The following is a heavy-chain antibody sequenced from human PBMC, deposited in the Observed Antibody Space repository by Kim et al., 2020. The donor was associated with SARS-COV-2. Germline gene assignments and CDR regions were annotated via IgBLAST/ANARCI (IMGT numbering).Heavy chain of an antibody. D-gene: IGHD3-22*01. J-gene: IGHJ4*02. CDR2: INTDGSTT. CDR1: GFTFSSYW. V-gene: IGHV3-74*01. CDR3: ARDGNYRDSSGFPN. Sequence: GGSLRLSCAASGFTFSSYWMHWVRQAPGKGLVWVSRINTDGSTTTYADSVKGRFTISRDNAKNTLFLQMNSLTAEDTAVYYCARDGNYRDSSGFPNWGQGTLVTVSS.